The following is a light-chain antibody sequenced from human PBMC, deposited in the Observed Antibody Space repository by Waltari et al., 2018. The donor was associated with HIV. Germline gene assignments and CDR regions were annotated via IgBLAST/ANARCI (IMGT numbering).Light chain of an antibody. CDR1: DAEIGAYNY. J-gene: IGLJ2*01. CDR2: DVT. Sequence: QSALTQPASVSGSPGQSITISCAGTDAEIGAYNYVAWYQKLPDSVPKLIIYDVTSRPSGISDRFSASKSGNAASLTISGLQAEDEGDYYCSSYTTFNTVIFGGGTKLTVL. CDR3: SSYTTFNTVI. V-gene: IGLV2-14*03.